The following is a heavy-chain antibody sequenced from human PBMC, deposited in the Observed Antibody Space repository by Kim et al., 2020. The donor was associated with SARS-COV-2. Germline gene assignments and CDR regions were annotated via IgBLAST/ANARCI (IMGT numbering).Heavy chain of an antibody. V-gene: IGHV5-10-1*01. Sequence: GASLKISCKGSGYSFTSYWISWVRQMPGKGLEWMGRIDPSDSYTNYSPSFQGHVTISADKSISTAYLQWSSLKASDTAMYYCARHKQLGFYYYYGMDVWGQGTTVTVSS. CDR2: IDPSDSYT. CDR1: GYSFTSYW. J-gene: IGHJ6*02. CDR3: ARHKQLGFYYYYGMDV. D-gene: IGHD6-6*01.